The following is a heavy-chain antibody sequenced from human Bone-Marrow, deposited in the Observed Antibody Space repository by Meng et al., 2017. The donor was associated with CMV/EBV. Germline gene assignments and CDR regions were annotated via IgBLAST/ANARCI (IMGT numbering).Heavy chain of an antibody. CDR2: ISSSGSTI. V-gene: IGHV3-11*01. CDR1: GFTFSDYY. J-gene: IGHJ6*02. D-gene: IGHD3-10*01. Sequence: GESLKISCAASGFTFSDYYMSWIRQAPGKGLEWVSYISSSGSTIYYADPVKGRFTIPRDNAKNSLYLQMNSLRAEDTAVYYCARASGRGADYYYYGMDVWGQGTTVTVSS. CDR3: ARASGRGADYYYYGMDV.